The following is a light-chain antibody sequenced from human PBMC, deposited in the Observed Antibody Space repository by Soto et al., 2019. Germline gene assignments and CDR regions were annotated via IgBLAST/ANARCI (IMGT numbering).Light chain of an antibody. Sequence: EIVLTQSPATLSLSPGERATLSCRASQSVSTYLAWYQQRPGQAPRLLIYDASSRATGTPDRFSGSGSGTDFTLTISRLEPEDFAVYYCQQRSNWPPITFGPGTKVDIK. CDR3: QQRSNWPPIT. V-gene: IGKV3-11*01. CDR1: QSVSTY. CDR2: DAS. J-gene: IGKJ3*01.